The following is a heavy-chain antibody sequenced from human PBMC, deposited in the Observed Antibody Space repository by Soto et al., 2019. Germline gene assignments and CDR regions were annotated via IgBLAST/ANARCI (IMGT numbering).Heavy chain of an antibody. J-gene: IGHJ4*02. Sequence: SETLSLTCTVSGDSIMRDSYYWNWIRRHPGKGLEWIGYIYYSGTTAYNPSLKTRVTISPDTSKNQFSLNLSSVTAADTAVYYCARGSTVAAILFDYWGQGTLVTVSS. V-gene: IGHV4-31*03. CDR1: GDSIMRDSYY. CDR3: ARGSTVAAILFDY. CDR2: IYYSGTT. D-gene: IGHD2-15*01.